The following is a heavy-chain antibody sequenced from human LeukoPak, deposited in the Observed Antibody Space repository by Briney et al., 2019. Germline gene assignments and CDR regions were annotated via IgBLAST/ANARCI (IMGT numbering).Heavy chain of an antibody. CDR2: ISAYNGNT. CDR3: ARDPDKPDAFDI. D-gene: IGHD1-14*01. J-gene: IGHJ3*02. Sequence: GASVKVSCKASGYTFTGYGISWVRQAPGQGLEWMGWISAYNGNTNYAQKFQGRVTMTRDTSISTAYMELSRLRSGDTAVYYCARDPDKPDAFDIWGQGTMVTVSS. V-gene: IGHV1-18*01. CDR1: GYTFTGYG.